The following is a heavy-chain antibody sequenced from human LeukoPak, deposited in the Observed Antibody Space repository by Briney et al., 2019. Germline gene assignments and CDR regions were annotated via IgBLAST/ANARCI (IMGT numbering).Heavy chain of an antibody. J-gene: IGHJ3*02. V-gene: IGHV4-39*07. Sequence: NPSETLSLTCTVSGGSISSSSYYWGWIRQPPGKGLEWIGTIHYSGSTYYNPSLKSRVTVSLDSSKNQFSLKLNSVTAADTALYYCARAFRRLFGVVDAFDIWGQGTMVTVSS. CDR3: ARAFRRLFGVVDAFDI. D-gene: IGHD3-3*01. CDR2: IHYSGST. CDR1: GGSISSSSYY.